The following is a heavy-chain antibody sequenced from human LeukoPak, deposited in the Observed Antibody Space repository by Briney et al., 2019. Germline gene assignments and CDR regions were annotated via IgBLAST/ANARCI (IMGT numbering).Heavy chain of an antibody. V-gene: IGHV4-30-4*01. D-gene: IGHD3-16*02. Sequence: NPSQTLSLTRTVSGGSISSGDYYWSWIRQPPGKGLEWIGYIYYSGSTYYNPSLKSRVTISVDTSKNQFSLKLSSVTAADTAVYYCARVPYMITFGGVIVQNAFDIWGQGTMVTVSS. CDR1: GGSISSGDYY. CDR3: ARVPYMITFGGVIVQNAFDI. CDR2: IYYSGST. J-gene: IGHJ3*02.